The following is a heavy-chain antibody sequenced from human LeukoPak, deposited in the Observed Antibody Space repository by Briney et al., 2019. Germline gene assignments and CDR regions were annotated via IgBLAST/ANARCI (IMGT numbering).Heavy chain of an antibody. V-gene: IGHV3-13*04. CDR2: IDTAGGT. D-gene: IGHD3-10*01. CDR3: TRRMRGLGSYSDAFDI. J-gene: IGHJ3*02. Sequence: GGSLRLSCAASGFTFSSYDMHWVRQGPGKGLEWVSGIDTAGGTYYAGSVKGRFTISRENAKNSFYLQMNSLRAGDTAVYFCTRRMRGLGSYSDAFDIWGQGTMVTVSS. CDR1: GFTFSSYD.